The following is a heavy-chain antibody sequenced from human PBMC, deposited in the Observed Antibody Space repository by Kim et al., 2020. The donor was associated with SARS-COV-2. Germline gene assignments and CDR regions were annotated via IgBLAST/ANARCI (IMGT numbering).Heavy chain of an antibody. CDR3: AKKLITAVGTNVFDY. CDR2: ITGSGGST. J-gene: IGHJ4*02. Sequence: GGSLRLSCAASGFTFSSYVMYWVRQAPGQGLEWVSTITGSGGSTYYADSVKGRFTISRDNSKNTLFLQMNSLRAEDTAIYYCAKKLITAVGTNVFDYWGQGTLVTVSS. CDR1: GFTFSSYV. V-gene: IGHV3-23*01. D-gene: IGHD6-13*01.